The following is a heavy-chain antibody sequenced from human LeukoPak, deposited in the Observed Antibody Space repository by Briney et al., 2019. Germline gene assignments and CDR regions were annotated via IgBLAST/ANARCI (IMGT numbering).Heavy chain of an antibody. Sequence: ASVKVSCKASGYTFTSYDINWVRQAPGQGLEWMGRMNPNSGNTGYAQKFQGRVTIGRNISRSTAYMELTSLRSEDTAVYYCARDLGVVTPRFDPWGQGTLVIVSS. CDR2: MNPNSGNT. V-gene: IGHV1-8*03. J-gene: IGHJ5*02. D-gene: IGHD3-3*01. CDR1: GYTFTSYD. CDR3: ARDLGVVTPRFDP.